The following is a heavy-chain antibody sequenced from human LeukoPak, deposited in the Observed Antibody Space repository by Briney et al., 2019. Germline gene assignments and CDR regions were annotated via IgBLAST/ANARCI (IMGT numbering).Heavy chain of an antibody. V-gene: IGHV3-23*01. CDR2: ISGSGGST. Sequence: GGSLRLSCAASGFTFSSYAMSWVRQAPGKGLEWVSAISGSGGSTYYADSVKGRFTISRDNSKNTLYLQMNSLRAEDTAVYYCAKACLRLVGKGYYFDYWGQGTLVTVSS. CDR3: AKACLRLVGKGYYFDY. CDR1: GFTFSSYA. J-gene: IGHJ4*02. D-gene: IGHD6-19*01.